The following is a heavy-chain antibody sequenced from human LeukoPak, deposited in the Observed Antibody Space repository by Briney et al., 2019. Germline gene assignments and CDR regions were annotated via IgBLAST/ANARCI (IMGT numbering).Heavy chain of an antibody. Sequence: GGSLRPSCAASGFTFSSYWMHWVRQAPGKGPVWVSRINAHGSSTNYADSVKGRFTISRDNAKNTVYLQMNSLSAEDTAMYYCTFSSYGDHIGVDAFDMWGQGTMVTVSS. CDR2: INAHGSST. V-gene: IGHV3-74*01. CDR1: GFTFSSYW. D-gene: IGHD4-17*01. J-gene: IGHJ3*02. CDR3: TFSSYGDHIGVDAFDM.